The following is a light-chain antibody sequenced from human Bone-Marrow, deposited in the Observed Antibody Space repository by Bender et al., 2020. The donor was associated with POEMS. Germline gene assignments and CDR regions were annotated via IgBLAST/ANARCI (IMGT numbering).Light chain of an antibody. V-gene: IGLV1-40*01. CDR2: GNN. Sequence: QSVLTQPPSVSGAPGQRVTISCTGSSSNIGAGYDVHWYQQLPGTAPKLLIYGNNNRPSGVPDRFSGSKSGTSASLVITGLQAEDEADYYCQSYDRSLSGYVFGRGTTVAVL. CDR3: QSYDRSLSGYV. J-gene: IGLJ1*01. CDR1: SSNIGAGYD.